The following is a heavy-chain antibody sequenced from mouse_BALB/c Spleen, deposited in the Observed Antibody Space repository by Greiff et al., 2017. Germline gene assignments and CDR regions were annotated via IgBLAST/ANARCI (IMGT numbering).Heavy chain of an antibody. Sequence: VQLHHSGPPLVRPGASVKISCQASGYSFTSYWMHWVKQRPGQGLEWIGMIDPSDSETRLNQKFKDKATLTVDKSSSTAYMQLSSPTSEDSAVYYCARQANPYYFDDWGQGTTLTVSA. V-gene: IGHV1-74*01. CDR1: GYSFTSYW. J-gene: IGHJ2*01. CDR2: IDPSDSET. CDR3: ARQANPYYFDD.